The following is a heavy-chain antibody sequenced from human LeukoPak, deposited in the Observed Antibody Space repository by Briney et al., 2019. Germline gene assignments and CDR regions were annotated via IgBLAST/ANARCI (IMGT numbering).Heavy chain of an antibody. V-gene: IGHV3-21*01. CDR1: GISFSNYS. D-gene: IGHD6-19*01. CDR2: ISSSSRFI. Sequence: PGGSLRLSCAASGISFSNYSMNWVRQAPGKGLEWVSLISSSSRFIYYGDSVKGRFTISRDNAKKSLYLQMNSLRAEDTAVYYCAREMLAAVAAQSWGQGTLVTVSS. J-gene: IGHJ5*02. CDR3: AREMLAAVAAQS.